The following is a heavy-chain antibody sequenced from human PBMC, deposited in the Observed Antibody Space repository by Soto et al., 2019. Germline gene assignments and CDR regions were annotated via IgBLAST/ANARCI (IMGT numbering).Heavy chain of an antibody. CDR1: GFTFSNAW. CDR2: IKSKTDGGTT. CDR3: TSYGVYSYGWVHYYYGMDV. J-gene: IGHJ6*02. Sequence: VQLVESGGGVVQPGRSLRLSCAASGFTFSNAWMSWVRQAPGKGLEWVGRIKSKTDGGTTDYAAPVKGRFTISRDDSKNTLYLQMNSLKTEDTAVYYCTSYGVYSYGWVHYYYGMDVWGQGTTVTVSS. V-gene: IGHV3-15*01. D-gene: IGHD5-18*01.